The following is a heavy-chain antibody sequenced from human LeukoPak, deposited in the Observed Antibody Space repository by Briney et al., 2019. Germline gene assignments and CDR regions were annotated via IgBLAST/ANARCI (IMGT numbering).Heavy chain of an antibody. CDR3: AKRGGYGLIDY. CDR2: IYYSGST. V-gene: IGHV4-34*01. Sequence: SETLSLTCAVYGGSFSGYYWSWIRQAPGKGLEWIGNIYYSGSTYYNASLQSRVTISIDTSKNQFSLRLKSATAADTAMYYCAKRGGYGLIDYWGQGTLVTVSS. J-gene: IGHJ4*02. D-gene: IGHD1-26*01. CDR1: GGSFSGYY.